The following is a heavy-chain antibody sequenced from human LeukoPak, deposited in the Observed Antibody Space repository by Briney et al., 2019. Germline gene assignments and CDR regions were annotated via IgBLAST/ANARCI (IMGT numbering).Heavy chain of an antibody. CDR3: AREWYYYGSGTFHMDV. CDR1: GITLSNYG. D-gene: IGHD3-10*01. Sequence: PGGSLRLSCRVSGITLSNYGMSWVRQAPGKGLEWVSVIYSGGSTYYADSVKGRFTISRDSSKNTLYLQMNSLRAEDTAVYYCAREWYYYGSGTFHMDVWGKGTTVTVSS. CDR2: IYSGGST. V-gene: IGHV3-66*02. J-gene: IGHJ6*03.